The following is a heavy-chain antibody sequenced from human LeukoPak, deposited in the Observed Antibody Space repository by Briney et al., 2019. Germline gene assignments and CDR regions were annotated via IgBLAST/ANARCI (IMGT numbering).Heavy chain of an antibody. CDR1: GFAFSSFP. CDR2: ITGRGGNT. Sequence: GGSLRLSCAASGFAFSSFPMSWVRQAPGKGLQWVSGITGRGGNTYYADSVEGRFTISRDNSKNTLSLQMDSLRAEDTAVYYCARDRAAFDSWGQGTLVTVSS. D-gene: IGHD6-25*01. V-gene: IGHV3-23*01. J-gene: IGHJ4*02. CDR3: ARDRAAFDS.